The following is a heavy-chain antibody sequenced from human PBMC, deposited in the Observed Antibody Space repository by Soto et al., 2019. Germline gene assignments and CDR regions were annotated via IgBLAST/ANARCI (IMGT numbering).Heavy chain of an antibody. CDR3: ARDSPYSPFAY. CDR2: INAGNGNT. Sequence: QVQLVQSGAEEKKPGASVKVSCKASGYTFTSYAMHWVRQAPGQRLEWMGWINAGNGNTKYSQKFQGRVTITRDTSASTAYMELSSLRSEDTAVYYRARDSPYSPFAYWGQGTLVTVSS. D-gene: IGHD2-15*01. CDR1: GYTFTSYA. J-gene: IGHJ4*02. V-gene: IGHV1-3*05.